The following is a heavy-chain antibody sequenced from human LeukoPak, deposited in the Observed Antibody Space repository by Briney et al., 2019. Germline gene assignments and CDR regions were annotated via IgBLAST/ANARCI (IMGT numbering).Heavy chain of an antibody. D-gene: IGHD6-6*01. CDR1: GGSVSNYY. Sequence: SETLSLTCSVSGGSVSNYYWSWIRQPPGKGLEGLGYVYYTGSTNYNPSRKSRVTMFEDKSKTQFSLRLYSVTVADTAVYYCARHFAYSSSSYFDYWGQGSLVTVSS. J-gene: IGHJ4*02. CDR3: ARHFAYSSSSYFDY. CDR2: VYYTGST. V-gene: IGHV4-59*08.